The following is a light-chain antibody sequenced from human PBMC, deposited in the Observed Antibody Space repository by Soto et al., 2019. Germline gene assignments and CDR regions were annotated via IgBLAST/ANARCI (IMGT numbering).Light chain of an antibody. Sequence: EIVLTQSPGTLSLSPGERATLSCRASQSVSSSYLAWYQQKPGQTPRLLIYAASSRATGIPERFSGSGSGTDFTLTISRLEPEDLAVYYCQQYGNSVYTFGQGTKLEIK. V-gene: IGKV3-20*01. CDR2: AAS. CDR1: QSVSSSY. J-gene: IGKJ2*01. CDR3: QQYGNSVYT.